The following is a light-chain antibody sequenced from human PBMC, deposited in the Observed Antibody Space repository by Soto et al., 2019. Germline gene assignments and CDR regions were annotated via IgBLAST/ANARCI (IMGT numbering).Light chain of an antibody. Sequence: DIQMTQSPPSLSASVGDSITITCRASQRISTYVNWYRQKPGKAPELLIFATTSLQRGVPSKFSGSGSGTDFTLAISRLQPGDFETYYCQQTYSIPHTFGGGTKV. CDR3: QQTYSIPHT. V-gene: IGKV1-39*01. CDR1: QRISTY. CDR2: ATT. J-gene: IGKJ4*02.